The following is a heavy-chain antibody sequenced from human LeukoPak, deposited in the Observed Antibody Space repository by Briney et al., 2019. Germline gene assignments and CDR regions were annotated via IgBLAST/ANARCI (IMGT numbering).Heavy chain of an antibody. CDR2: IKQDGSEK. CDR3: ARASDPWLQLT. V-gene: IGHV3-7*05. CDR1: GVTFCNYW. Sequence: PGGALRLSCAASGVTFCNYWMIWVRPAPGKGLERVSNIKQDGSEKRYGDSVRGRFSISRDNAQTSLYLQMNSLRAEDMAVYYCARASDPWLQLTWGQGTLVTVSS. J-gene: IGHJ5*02. D-gene: IGHD5-24*01.